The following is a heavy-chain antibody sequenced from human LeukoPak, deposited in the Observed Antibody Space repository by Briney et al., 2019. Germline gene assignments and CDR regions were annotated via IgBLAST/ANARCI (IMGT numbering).Heavy chain of an antibody. V-gene: IGHV1-46*01. J-gene: IGHJ5*02. D-gene: IGHD1-26*01. Sequence: GASVKVSCKASGGTFSSYAISWVRQAPGQGLEWMAIINPSGDSTSYAQKFQGRVTMTRDMSTSTDYMELSSLRSEDTAVYYCARDNSVGDNAWWFDPWGQGTLVTVSS. CDR2: INPSGDST. CDR1: GGTFSSYA. CDR3: ARDNSVGDNAWWFDP.